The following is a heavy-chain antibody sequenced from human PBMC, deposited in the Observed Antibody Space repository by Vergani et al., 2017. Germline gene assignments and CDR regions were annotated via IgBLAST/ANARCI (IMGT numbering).Heavy chain of an antibody. Sequence: EVQLVESGGGLVQPGRSLRLSCAASGFTFDDYAMHWVRQAPGKGLECVSGISWNSGSIGYADSVKGRFTISRDNAKNSRYLQMNSLRAEDTALYYCAKLSSSSWFLPEHWGQGTLVTVSS. V-gene: IGHV3-9*01. CDR2: ISWNSGSI. CDR1: GFTFDDYA. J-gene: IGHJ1*01. CDR3: AKLSSSSWFLPEH. D-gene: IGHD6-13*01.